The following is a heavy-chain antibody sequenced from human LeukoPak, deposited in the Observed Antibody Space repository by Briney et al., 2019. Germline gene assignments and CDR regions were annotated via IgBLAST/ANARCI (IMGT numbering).Heavy chain of an antibody. CDR1: GFTFSSYS. CDR2: ISSSSSTI. Sequence: GGSLRLSCAASGFTFSSYSMNWVRQAPGKGLEWVSYISSSSSTIYYADSVKGRFTISRDNAKNTPYLQMNSLRAEDTAVYYCARDTPRALFDPWGQGTLVTVSS. CDR3: ARDTPRALFDP. V-gene: IGHV3-48*04. J-gene: IGHJ5*02.